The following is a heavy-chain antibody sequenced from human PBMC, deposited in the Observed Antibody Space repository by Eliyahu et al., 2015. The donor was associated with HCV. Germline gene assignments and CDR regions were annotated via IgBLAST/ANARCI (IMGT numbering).Heavy chain of an antibody. CDR3: ARGALYYFDY. Sequence: QVQLVESGGGVVQPGRSLRLSCAASGFTFSSYGMHWVRQAPGKGLEWVAVIWYDGSNKYYADSVKGRFTISRDNSKNTLYLQMNSLRAEDTAVYYCARGALYYFDYWGQGTLVTVSS. CDR1: GFTFSSYG. J-gene: IGHJ4*02. V-gene: IGHV3-33*01. CDR2: IWYDGSNK.